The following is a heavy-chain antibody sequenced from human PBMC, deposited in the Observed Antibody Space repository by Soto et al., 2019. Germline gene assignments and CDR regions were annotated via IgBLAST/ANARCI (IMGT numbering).Heavy chain of an antibody. J-gene: IGHJ4*02. D-gene: IGHD6-13*01. CDR1: GFTFSSYA. CDR2: LSASGGST. CDR3: AKGGIGEAGLEY. V-gene: IGHV3-23*01. Sequence: VQVLESGGGLVQPGGSLRLSCTASGFTFSSYAMSWVRQAPGKGLEWVSSLSASGGSTYYADSVKGRFTISRDNSKSTVYLQMNSLRAEDTAIYYCAKGGIGEAGLEYWGQGTLVTVSS.